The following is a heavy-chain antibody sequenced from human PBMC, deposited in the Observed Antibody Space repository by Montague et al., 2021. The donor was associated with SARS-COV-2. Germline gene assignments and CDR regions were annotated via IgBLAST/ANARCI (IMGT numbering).Heavy chain of an antibody. V-gene: IGHV4-59*01. J-gene: IGHJ6*02. CDR3: ARDLVAGGMDV. CDR1: GGSISSYY. Sequence: SETLSLTRTVSGGSISSYYWSWIRQPPGKGLEWIGYIYYSGSTNXNPSLKSRVTISVDTSKNQFSLKLSSVTAADTAVYYCARDLVAGGMDVWGQGTTVTVSS. D-gene: IGHD2-8*02. CDR2: IYYSGST.